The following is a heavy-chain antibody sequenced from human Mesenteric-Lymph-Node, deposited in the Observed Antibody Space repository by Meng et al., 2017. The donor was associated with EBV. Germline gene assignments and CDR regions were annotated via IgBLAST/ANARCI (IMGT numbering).Heavy chain of an antibody. V-gene: IGHV4-4*02. D-gene: IGHD1-1*01. Sequence: GPRTVCPSETRSLTFALEGGSTNKNRWGVWVPQPPGSGLEWICEIFQTGSTNYSPSLRSRVTISLDKSMNQFSLKLSSVTAADTAVYYCSRDVVPLEPESRADWGPGTLVTVSS. CDR2: IFQTGST. CDR1: GGSTNKNRW. CDR3: SRDVVPLEPESRAD. J-gene: IGHJ4*02.